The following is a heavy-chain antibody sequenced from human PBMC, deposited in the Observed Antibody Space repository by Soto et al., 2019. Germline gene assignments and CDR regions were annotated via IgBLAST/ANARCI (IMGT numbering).Heavy chain of an antibody. J-gene: IGHJ5*02. V-gene: IGHV1-69*05. CDR1: GGTFSNSA. CDR3: ARVGPPADP. CDR2: IMPIFRTP. Sequence: SVKVSCKASGGTFSNSAISWVRQAPGQGLEWMGWIMPIFRTPDYAQKFQGRVTITRDTSASTAYMELSSLRSEDTAVYYCARVGPPADPWGQGTLVTVSS.